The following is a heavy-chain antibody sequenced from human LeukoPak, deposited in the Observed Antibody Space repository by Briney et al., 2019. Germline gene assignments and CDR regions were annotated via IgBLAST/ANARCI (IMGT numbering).Heavy chain of an antibody. D-gene: IGHD1-26*01. CDR1: GGSITSGVYS. V-gene: IGHV4-61*02. CDR2: IYTSGSA. J-gene: IGHJ3*02. Sequence: PSQTLSLTCAVSGGSITSGVYSWSWVRQPAGKGLEWIGRIYTSGSANYNPSLKSRVTISVDTSKNQFSLKLSSVTAADTAVYYCARDVIVGAITDAFDIWGQGTMVTVSS. CDR3: ARDVIVGAITDAFDI.